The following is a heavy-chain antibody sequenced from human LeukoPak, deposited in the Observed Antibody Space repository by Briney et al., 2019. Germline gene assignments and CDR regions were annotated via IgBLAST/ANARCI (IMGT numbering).Heavy chain of an antibody. V-gene: IGHV3-74*01. Sequence: PGGSLRLSCAASGFTFSSYWMFWVRQAPGKGLLWVSRIIGDGSSTSYAESVKGRFTISRGNAKNSLYLQMNSLRAEDTALYYCAKEGITGTHDYWGQGTLVTVSS. CDR1: GFTFSSYW. CDR2: IIGDGSST. CDR3: AKEGITGTHDY. J-gene: IGHJ4*02. D-gene: IGHD1/OR15-1a*01.